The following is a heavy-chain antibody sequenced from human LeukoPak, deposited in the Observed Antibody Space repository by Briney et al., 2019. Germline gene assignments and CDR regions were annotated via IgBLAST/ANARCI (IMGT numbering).Heavy chain of an antibody. CDR3: ARDQTPGYYYDMDV. CDR2: ISTSSSTI. CDR1: GLTFSSYS. J-gene: IGHJ6*02. V-gene: IGHV3-48*01. D-gene: IGHD2-15*01. Sequence: GGSLRLSCAASGLTFSSYSMNWVRQAPGKGLEWVSYISTSSSTIYYADSVKGRFTISRDNAENSLYLQMHSLRAEDTAVYYCARDQTPGYYYDMDVWGQGTTVTVSS.